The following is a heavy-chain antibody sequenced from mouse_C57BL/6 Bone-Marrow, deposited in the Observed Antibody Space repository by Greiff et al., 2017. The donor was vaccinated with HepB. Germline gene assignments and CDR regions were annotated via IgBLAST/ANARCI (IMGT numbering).Heavy chain of an antibody. CDR1: GYTFTSYW. J-gene: IGHJ4*01. D-gene: IGHD2-3*01. V-gene: IGHV1-61*01. Sequence: VQLQQPGAELVRPGSSVKLSCKASGYTFTSYWMDWVKQRPGQGLEWIGNIYPSDSETHYNQKFKDKATLTVDKSSSTAYMQLSSLTSEDSAVYYCARWGVEIDGYYGAMDYWGQGTSVTVSS. CDR2: IYPSDSET. CDR3: ARWGVEIDGYYGAMDY.